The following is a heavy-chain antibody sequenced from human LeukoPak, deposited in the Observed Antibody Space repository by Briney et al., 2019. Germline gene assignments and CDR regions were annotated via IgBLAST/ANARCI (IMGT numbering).Heavy chain of an antibody. J-gene: IGHJ4*02. D-gene: IGHD2-15*01. V-gene: IGHV3-74*01. CDR1: GFTFSSYW. Sequence: GGSLRLSCAASGFTFSSYWMHWVRQAPGKGLVWVSRINSDGSSTSYADSVKGRFTISRDNAKNTLYLQMNSLRAEDTAVYYCARGEWYCSGGSCYFDYWGQGTLVTVSS. CDR3: ARGEWYCSGGSCYFDY. CDR2: INSDGSST.